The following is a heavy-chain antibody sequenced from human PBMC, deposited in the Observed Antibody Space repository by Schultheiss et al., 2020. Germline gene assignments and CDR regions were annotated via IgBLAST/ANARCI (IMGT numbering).Heavy chain of an antibody. CDR2: IYSGGST. D-gene: IGHD6-13*01. V-gene: IGHV3-53*01. CDR1: GFTVSSNY. Sequence: GGSQRLSCAASGFTVSSNYMSWVRQAPGKGLGWVSVIYSGGSTYYADSVKGRFTISRDNTKNTLYLQMNSLRAEDTAVYYCARGGGSSSWPYYYYYYYMDVWGKGTTVTVSS. CDR3: ARGGGSSSWPYYYYYYYMDV. J-gene: IGHJ6*03.